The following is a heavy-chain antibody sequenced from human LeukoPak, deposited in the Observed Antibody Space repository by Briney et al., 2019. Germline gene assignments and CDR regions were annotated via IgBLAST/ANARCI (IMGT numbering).Heavy chain of an antibody. D-gene: IGHD6-13*01. Sequence: DPSETLSLTCTVSGGSISSYYWGWIRQPPGKGLEWIGSIYYSGSTYYNPSLKSRVTISVDTSKNQFSLKLSSVTAADTAFYFCASSLTGYSSSWFLAYWGPGTLVTVSS. CDR2: IYYSGST. V-gene: IGHV4-39*07. CDR3: ASSLTGYSSSWFLAY. J-gene: IGHJ4*02. CDR1: GGSISSYY.